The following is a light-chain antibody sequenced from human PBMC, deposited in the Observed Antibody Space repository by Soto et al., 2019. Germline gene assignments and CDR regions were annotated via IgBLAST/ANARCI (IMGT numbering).Light chain of an antibody. CDR2: GAS. CDR3: QQYNNWPPYT. V-gene: IGKV3-15*01. CDR1: QNIGSN. Sequence: EVLMTQSPATVSASPGERVILSCRASQNIGSNLAWYQQRPGQAPRLLMYGASTRATETPARFSGSGSATDFTLTISSLQSEDFAVYYCQQYNNWPPYTFGQGTKVDIK. J-gene: IGKJ2*01.